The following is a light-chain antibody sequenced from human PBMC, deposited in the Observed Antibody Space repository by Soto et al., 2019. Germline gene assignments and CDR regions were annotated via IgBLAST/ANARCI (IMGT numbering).Light chain of an antibody. CDR2: EVS. CDR3: SSYTTSSTLV. CDR1: SSDVGNYNY. J-gene: IGLJ1*01. Sequence: QSALTQPASVSGSPGQSITISCTGTSSDVGNYNYVSWFQQHPGKAPKLIIFEVSYRPSGISNRFSGSKSGNTASLTISGLQAEDEAVYYCSSYTTSSTLVFGPGTKGTVL. V-gene: IGLV2-14*01.